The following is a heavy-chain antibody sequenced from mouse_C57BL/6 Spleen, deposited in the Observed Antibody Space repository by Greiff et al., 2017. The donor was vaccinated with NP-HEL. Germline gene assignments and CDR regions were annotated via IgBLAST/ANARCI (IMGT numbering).Heavy chain of an antibody. CDR2: IYPGDGDT. CDR1: GYAFSSYW. D-gene: IGHD2-1*01. Sequence: QVQLQQSGAELVKPGASVKISCKASGYAFSSYWMNWVKQRPGKGLEWIGQIYPGDGDTNYNGKFKGKATLTADKSSSTAYMQLSSLTSEDSAVYFCARKGGFGNYGYFDVWGTGTTVTVSS. J-gene: IGHJ1*03. CDR3: ARKGGFGNYGYFDV. V-gene: IGHV1-80*01.